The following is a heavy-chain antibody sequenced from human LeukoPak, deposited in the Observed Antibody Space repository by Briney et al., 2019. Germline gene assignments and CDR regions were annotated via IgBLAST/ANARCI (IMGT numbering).Heavy chain of an antibody. D-gene: IGHD3-22*01. V-gene: IGHV3-66*02. CDR3: ARLYDRSAYGAFDI. CDR1: RFTVSSSY. CDR2: LYSDGTT. Sequence: GSLRLSCAASRFTVSSSYMGWVRQAPGEGLEWVSVLYSDGTTYYPDSVKGRFTISRGNSQNTLYLQLGSLRAEDTAVYYCARLYDRSAYGAFDIWGQGTMVTVSS. J-gene: IGHJ3*02.